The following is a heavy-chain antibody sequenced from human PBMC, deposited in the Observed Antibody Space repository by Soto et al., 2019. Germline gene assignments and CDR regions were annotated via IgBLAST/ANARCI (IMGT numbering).Heavy chain of an antibody. V-gene: IGHV1-2*04. Sequence: ASVKVSCKASGYSFTDYYIHWVRQAPGQGLEWLGRINPKSGGTSTAQKFQGWVTMTTDTSISTASMELTRLTSDDTAIYYCARGDSTDCSNGVCSFFYNHDMDVWGQGTTVTVSS. CDR2: INPKSGGT. CDR3: ARGDSTDCSNGVCSFFYNHDMDV. D-gene: IGHD2-8*01. CDR1: GYSFTDYY. J-gene: IGHJ6*02.